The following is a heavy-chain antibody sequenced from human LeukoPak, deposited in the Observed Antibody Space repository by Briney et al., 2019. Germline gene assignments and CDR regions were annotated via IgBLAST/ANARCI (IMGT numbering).Heavy chain of an antibody. V-gene: IGHV1-46*01. CDR2: INPSGGST. Sequence: ASVTVSCKASGYTFTSYYMHWVRQAPGQGLEWMGIINPSGGSTSYAQKFQGRVTMTRDTSTSTVYMELSSLRSEDTAVYYCAREVSDYYDSSGYYYDYWGQGTLVTVSS. D-gene: IGHD3-22*01. J-gene: IGHJ4*02. CDR3: AREVSDYYDSSGYYYDY. CDR1: GYTFTSYY.